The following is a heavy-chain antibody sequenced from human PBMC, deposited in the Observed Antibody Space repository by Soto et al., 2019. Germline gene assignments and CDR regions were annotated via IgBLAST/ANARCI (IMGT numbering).Heavy chain of an antibody. Sequence: QVQLVQSGAEVKKPGSSVKVSCRASGDSFSNYAVNWLRQAPGRGLEWMGGLIPVFGTSNYAEKFQGRVTRTADESTSTAYMELSSLTSEDTAVYYCARAVRTGFYGIDVWGQGTTVSVSS. CDR1: GDSFSNYA. CDR2: LIPVFGTS. J-gene: IGHJ6*02. V-gene: IGHV1-69*01. CDR3: ARAVRTGFYGIDV.